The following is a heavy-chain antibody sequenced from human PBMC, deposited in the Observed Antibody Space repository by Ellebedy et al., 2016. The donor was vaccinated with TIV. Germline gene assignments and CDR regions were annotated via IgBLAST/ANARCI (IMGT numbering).Heavy chain of an antibody. J-gene: IGHJ4*02. D-gene: IGHD5-18*01. CDR2: INHSGST. CDR3: ARGGIQLWFPY. CDR1: GGSFSGYY. V-gene: IGHV4-34*01. Sequence: SETLSLTXAVYGGSFSGYYWSWIRQPPGKGLEWIGEINHSGSTNYNPSLKSRVTISVDTSKNQFSLKLSSVTAADTAVYYCARGGIQLWFPYWGQGTLVTVSS.